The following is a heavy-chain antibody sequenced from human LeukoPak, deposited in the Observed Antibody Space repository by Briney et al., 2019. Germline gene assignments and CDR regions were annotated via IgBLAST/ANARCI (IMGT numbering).Heavy chain of an antibody. V-gene: IGHV4-59*08. CDR3: ARGTGPTAVAGFDP. D-gene: IGHD6-19*01. J-gene: IGHJ5*02. CDR2: IYNSGRT. Sequence: SETLSLTCTVSGVSISTYYWSWIRQPPGKGLEWIGYIYNSGRTNYNPSLKSRVTISVDTSKNQFSLKLSSVTAADTAVYYCARGTGPTAVAGFDPWGQGTLVTVSS. CDR1: GVSISTYY.